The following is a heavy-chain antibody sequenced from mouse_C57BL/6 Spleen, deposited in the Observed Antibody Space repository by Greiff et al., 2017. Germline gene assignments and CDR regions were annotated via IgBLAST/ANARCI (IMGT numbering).Heavy chain of an antibody. D-gene: IGHD2-10*02. J-gene: IGHJ3*01. CDR2: IDPENGDT. Sequence: EVQLQQSGAELVRPGASVKLSCTASGFNIKDGYMHWVKQRPEQGLEWIGWIDPENGDTEYASKFQGKATITADTSSNTAYLQLSSLTSEDTAVYYCTTYSIWFAYWGQGTLVTVSA. V-gene: IGHV14-4*01. CDR1: GFNIKDGY. CDR3: TTYSIWFAY.